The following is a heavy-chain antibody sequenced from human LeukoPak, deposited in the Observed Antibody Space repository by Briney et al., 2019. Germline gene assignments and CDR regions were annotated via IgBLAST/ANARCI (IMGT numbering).Heavy chain of an antibody. CDR2: ISSNGGST. V-gene: IGHV3-64*01. J-gene: IGHJ4*02. Sequence: PGGSLRLSCAASGFTFSSYAMHWVRQAPGKGLEYVSAISSNGGSTYYANSVKGRFTISRDNSKNTLYLQMGSLRAEDMAVYYCASGPRREYFFDYWGQGTLVTVSS. CDR1: GFTFSSYA. CDR3: ASGPRREYFFDY.